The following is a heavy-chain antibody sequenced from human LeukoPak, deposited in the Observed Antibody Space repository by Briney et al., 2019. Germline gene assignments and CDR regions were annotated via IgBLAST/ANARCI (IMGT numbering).Heavy chain of an antibody. CDR1: GGSISSGSYY. D-gene: IGHD6-19*01. CDR2: IYTSGST. CDR3: AREGLGQSPPFDY. Sequence: SQTLSLTCTVSGGSISSGSYYWSWIRQPAGKGLEWIGRIYTSGSTNYNPSLKSRVTISVDTSKNQFSLKLSSVTAADTAVYYCAREGLGQSPPFDYWGQATLVTVSS. V-gene: IGHV4-61*02. J-gene: IGHJ4*02.